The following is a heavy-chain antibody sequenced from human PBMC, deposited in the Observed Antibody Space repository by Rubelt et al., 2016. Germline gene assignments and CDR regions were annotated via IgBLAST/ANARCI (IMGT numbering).Heavy chain of an antibody. CDR3: ARDQLALYAFDI. CDR2: ISAYDGNT. D-gene: IGHD1-1*01. V-gene: IGHV1-18*01. J-gene: IGHJ3*02. Sequence: QVQLVQSGAEVKKPGASVKVSCKASGYTFTSYGISWVRQAPGQGLGWMGWISAYDGNTNYAQKSQGRGTRTTDTSPSTAYMELRSLRSDDTAVYFCARDQLALYAFDIWGQGTMVTVSS. CDR1: GYTFTSYG.